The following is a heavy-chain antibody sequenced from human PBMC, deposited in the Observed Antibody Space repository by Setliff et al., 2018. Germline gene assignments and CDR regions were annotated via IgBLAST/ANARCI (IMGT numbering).Heavy chain of an antibody. V-gene: IGHV5-51*01. CDR2: IYPGDSDT. Sequence: GESLKISCKASGYIFTNYWIGWARQMPGKGLEWMGVIYPGDSDTRYSPSFQGQVTISADKSITTAYLQWSRLKVSDSGIYYCARGRRDGYKAGFDPWGQGTLVTVSS. CDR1: GYIFTNYW. J-gene: IGHJ5*02. CDR3: ARGRRDGYKAGFDP. D-gene: IGHD5-12*01.